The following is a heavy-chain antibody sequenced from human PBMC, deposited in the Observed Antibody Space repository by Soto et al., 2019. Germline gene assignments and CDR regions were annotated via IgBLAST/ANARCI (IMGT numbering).Heavy chain of an antibody. Sequence: SETLSLTCTVSGGSIRSGGYYWSWIRQHPGKGLEWIGYIYYSGSTYYNPSLKSRVTISVDTSKNQFSLKLSSVTAADTAVYYCARAESHSSSWDYWGQGTLVTVSS. J-gene: IGHJ4*02. V-gene: IGHV4-31*03. CDR1: GGSIRSGGYY. D-gene: IGHD6-13*01. CDR2: IYYSGST. CDR3: ARAESHSSSWDY.